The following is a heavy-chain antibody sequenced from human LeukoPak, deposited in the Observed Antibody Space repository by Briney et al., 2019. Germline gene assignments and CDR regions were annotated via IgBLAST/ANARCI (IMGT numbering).Heavy chain of an antibody. CDR1: GYTFTGYY. CDR3: ARGLLPSSSYYFDY. CDR2: INPNSGGT. V-gene: IGHV1-2*02. J-gene: IGHJ4*02. Sequence: RASVTVSCKASGYTFTGYYMHWVRQAPGQGLEWMGWINPNSGGTNYAQKFQGRVTMTRDTSISTAYMELSRLRSDDTAVYYCARGLLPSSSYYFDYWGQGTLVTVSS. D-gene: IGHD2-2*01.